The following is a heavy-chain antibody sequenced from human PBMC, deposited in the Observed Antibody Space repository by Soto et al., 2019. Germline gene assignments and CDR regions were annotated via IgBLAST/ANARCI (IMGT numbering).Heavy chain of an antibody. Sequence: GGSLRLSCAASGFTFSSYGMHWVRQAPGKGLEWVAVISYDGSNKYYADSVKGRFTISRDNSKNTLYLQMNSLRAEDTAVYYCAKGSVLSSGWYYFDYWGQGTLVTVSS. J-gene: IGHJ4*02. CDR1: GFTFSSYG. V-gene: IGHV3-30*18. CDR2: ISYDGSNK. D-gene: IGHD6-19*01. CDR3: AKGSVLSSGWYYFDY.